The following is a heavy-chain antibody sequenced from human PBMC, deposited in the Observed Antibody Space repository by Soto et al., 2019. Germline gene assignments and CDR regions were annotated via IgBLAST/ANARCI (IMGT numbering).Heavy chain of an antibody. D-gene: IGHD3-3*01. CDR3: ARSSGGNFGIIIEGSNWFDP. Sequence: GASVKVSCKASGYTFTGYYMHWVRQAPGEGLEWMGWINPNSGGTKYAQKFQGRVTMTRDTSRSTVYMELRSLRSDDTAIYYCARSSGGNFGIIIEGSNWFDPWGQGTLVTVSS. V-gene: IGHV1-2*02. J-gene: IGHJ5*02. CDR1: GYTFTGYY. CDR2: INPNSGGT.